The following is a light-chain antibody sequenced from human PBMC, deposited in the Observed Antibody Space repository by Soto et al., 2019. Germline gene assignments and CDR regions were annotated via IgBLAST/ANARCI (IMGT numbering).Light chain of an antibody. J-gene: IGKJ2*01. Sequence: DIQMTQSPSSVSASVGDRVTITCRASHVISSWLAWYQQKPGKAPKLLIYAASRLQSGVPSRFSGSESGADFTLTIIRLQPEDVATYYCQQTNNFPYTFGQGTKLEIK. CDR3: QQTNNFPYT. V-gene: IGKV1-12*01. CDR1: HVISSW. CDR2: AAS.